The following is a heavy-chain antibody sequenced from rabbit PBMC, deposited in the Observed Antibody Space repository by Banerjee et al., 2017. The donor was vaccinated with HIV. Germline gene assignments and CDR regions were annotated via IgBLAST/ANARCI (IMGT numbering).Heavy chain of an antibody. D-gene: IGHD6-1*01. CDR2: IYTGDGST. V-gene: IGHV1S40*01. CDR1: GFSFSSSYY. J-gene: IGHJ3*01. CDR3: ARNGYGGAAYHAL. Sequence: QSLEESGGDLVKPGASLTLTCTASGFSFSSSYYMCWVRQAPGKGLEWIGCIYTGDGSTYYASWVNDRFTISRSTSLNTVTLQMTSLTAADTATYFCARNGYGGAAYHALWGQGTLVTVS.